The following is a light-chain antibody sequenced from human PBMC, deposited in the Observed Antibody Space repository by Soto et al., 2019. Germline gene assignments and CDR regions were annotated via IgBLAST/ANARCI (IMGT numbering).Light chain of an antibody. V-gene: IGKV3-20*01. J-gene: IGKJ1*01. CDR3: QQYETSPWT. CDR2: GAS. CDR1: QSVSSSY. Sequence: EIVLTQSPGTLSLSPGERATLYCRASQSVSSSYLAWYQQKPGQAPRLLIYGASSRATGIPDRFSGSGSGADFTLTISRLEPEDFAVFYCQQYETSPWTFGQGTKVEIK.